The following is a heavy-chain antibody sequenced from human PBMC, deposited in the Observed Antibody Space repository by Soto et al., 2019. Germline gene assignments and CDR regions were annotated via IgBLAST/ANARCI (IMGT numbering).Heavy chain of an antibody. J-gene: IGHJ6*02. V-gene: IGHV3-23*01. CDR1: GFTFSSSA. CDR3: AKGPTIFGAVISFDYYYGMYV. Sequence: GGSLRLSCTVSGFTFSSSAMSWVRQAPGRGLEWVSGISGSGAGTYYADSVKGRFTISRDNSKNTLYLQMSGLRAEDTAVYYCAKGPTIFGAVISFDYYYGMYVWGQGTPVTVSS. D-gene: IGHD3-3*01. CDR2: ISGSGAGT.